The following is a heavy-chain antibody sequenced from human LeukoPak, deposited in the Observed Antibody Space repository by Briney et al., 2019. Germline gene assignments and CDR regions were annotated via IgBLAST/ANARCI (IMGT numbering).Heavy chain of an antibody. D-gene: IGHD1-1*01. CDR2: INPDGSTT. V-gene: IGHV3-74*01. CDR1: GFTFSRFW. J-gene: IGHJ4*02. Sequence: GGSLRPSCAASGFTFSRFWIHWVRQVPGKGLVWVSRINPDGSTTTYADSVKGRFTISRDNAKNTLYLQMNSLRVEDTAVYYCVTDHTGKEDKWGQGTLVTVSS. CDR3: VTDHTGKEDK.